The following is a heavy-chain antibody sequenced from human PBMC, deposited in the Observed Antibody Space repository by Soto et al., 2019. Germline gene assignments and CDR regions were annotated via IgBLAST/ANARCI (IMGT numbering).Heavy chain of an antibody. CDR1: GYTFTSYG. J-gene: IGHJ3*02. D-gene: IGHD2-15*01. CDR3: ARAASQCGSGGSCYSSAVDI. V-gene: IGHV1-18*04. CDR2: ISAYNGNT. Sequence: QVQLVQSGAEVKKPGASVKVSCKASGYTFTSYGISWVRQAPGQGLEWMGWISAYNGNTNYAQKLQGRVTMTTDTSTSTADMALRSLRSDDTAVYYCARAASQCGSGGSCYSSAVDIWGQGTMVTVSS.